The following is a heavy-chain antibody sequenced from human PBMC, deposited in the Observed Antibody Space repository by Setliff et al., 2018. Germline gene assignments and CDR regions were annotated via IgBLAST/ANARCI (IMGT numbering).Heavy chain of an antibody. CDR2: INHDGIEK. Sequence: PGGSLRLSCAASGFSFRDSWMSWVRQAPGKGLEWVANINHDGIEKYYVDSVKGRFTISRDNAKNSLYLQMNSLRAEDKAVYYCVRGGEGRDDSNSGSWGQGTLVTVSS. J-gene: IGHJ5*02. D-gene: IGHD2-21*02. CDR3: VRGGEGRDDSNSGS. V-gene: IGHV3-7*01. CDR1: GFSFRDSW.